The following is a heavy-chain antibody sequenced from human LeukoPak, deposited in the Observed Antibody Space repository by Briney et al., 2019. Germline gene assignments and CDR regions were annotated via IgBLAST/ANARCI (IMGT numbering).Heavy chain of an antibody. CDR1: GYIFSTYQ. Sequence: ASVKVSCKASGYIFSTYQMHWVRQAPGQGLEWMGKINPSAGSTTYAQKFQGRVSMTRDTSTSTVYMELSSLRFEDTAVYYCARQYYAAQYGMDVWGQGTMVTVSS. J-gene: IGHJ6*02. CDR3: ARQYYAAQYGMDV. V-gene: IGHV1-46*01. D-gene: IGHD3-3*01. CDR2: INPSAGST.